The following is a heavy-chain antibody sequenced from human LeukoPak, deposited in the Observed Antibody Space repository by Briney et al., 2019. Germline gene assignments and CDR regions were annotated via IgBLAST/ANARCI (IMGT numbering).Heavy chain of an antibody. CDR2: IRYDGSNK. V-gene: IGHV3-30*02. D-gene: IGHD2/OR15-2a*01. J-gene: IGHJ6*03. CDR1: GYTFSRHG. CDR3: AKGSFYCNGNSCPQYYYYMGV. Sequence: GGSLRLSCAASGYTFSRHGIHWVRQAPGKGLEWVAFIRYDGSNKYYADSVKGRFTISRDDSKNTLYLQMNSLRVEDTAVYYCAKGSFYCNGNSCPQYYYYMGVWGKGTTVTVSS.